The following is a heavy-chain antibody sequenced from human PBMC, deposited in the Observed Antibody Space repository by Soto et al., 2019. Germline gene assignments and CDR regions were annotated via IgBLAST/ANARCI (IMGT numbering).Heavy chain of an antibody. CDR1: GFTFSSYE. V-gene: IGHV3-48*03. CDR3: ASWVGYCSGGSCYSGYYYYGMDV. Sequence: HPGGSLRLSCAASGFTFSSYEMNWVRPAPGKGLEWVSYISSSGSTIYYADSVKGRFTISRDNAKNSLYLQMNSLRAEDTAVYYCASWVGYCSGGSCYSGYYYYGMDVWGQGTTVTVSS. J-gene: IGHJ6*02. CDR2: ISSSGSTI. D-gene: IGHD2-15*01.